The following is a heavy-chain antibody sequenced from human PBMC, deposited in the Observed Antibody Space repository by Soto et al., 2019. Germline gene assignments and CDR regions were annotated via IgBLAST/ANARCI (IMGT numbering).Heavy chain of an antibody. CDR2: INPGNGNP. CDR1: RDTYTKYV. Sequence: QVQLVQSGAEVKKPGASVKVSCKVSRDTYTKYVIHWVRQAPGQRLEWMAWINPGNGNPMYSPKLQDSLTITRDTSASTVYMELSSLRSEDTTLYSCARRQCSSASCFYFDYWGQGSLVTVSS. CDR3: ARRQCSSASCFYFDY. J-gene: IGHJ4*02. D-gene: IGHD2-2*01. V-gene: IGHV1-3*01.